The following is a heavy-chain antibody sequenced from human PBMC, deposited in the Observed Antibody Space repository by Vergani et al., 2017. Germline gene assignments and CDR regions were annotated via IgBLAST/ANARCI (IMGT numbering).Heavy chain of an antibody. CDR2: IRPDGDGT. D-gene: IGHD3-3*02. V-gene: IGHV1-46*03. CDR3: AKDSPGHFCSDY. CDR1: GFTISSHN. Sequence: QVQLVQSGAEVKKSGASVKVSCKASGFTISSHNMHWVRQAPGQGLEWMGLIRPDGDGTTYGQKFQGRVTITRDTSASTVYMELSSLTSDDTAFYYCAKDSPGHFCSDYWGQGTLITVSS. J-gene: IGHJ4*02.